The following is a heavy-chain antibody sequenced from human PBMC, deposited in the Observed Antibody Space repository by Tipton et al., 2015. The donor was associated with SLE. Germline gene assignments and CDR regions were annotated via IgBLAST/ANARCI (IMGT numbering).Heavy chain of an antibody. CDR3: ARPAVYGDSRGGFDI. CDR2: IHYNRDT. CDR1: GASVSSHY. D-gene: IGHD4-17*01. V-gene: IGHV4-59*02. J-gene: IGHJ3*02. Sequence: TLSLTCTVSGASVSSHYWNWIRQTPGKGLEWIGYIHYNRDTNYHPSLKSRVTISVDTSKNQLSLKLTSVTAADTAVYYCARPAVYGDSRGGFDIWGQGTMVTVSS.